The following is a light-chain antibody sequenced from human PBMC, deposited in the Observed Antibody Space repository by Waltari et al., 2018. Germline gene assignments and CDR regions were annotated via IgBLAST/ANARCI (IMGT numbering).Light chain of an antibody. CDR3: SSQSSNNVVL. CDR2: DVT. J-gene: IGLJ2*01. V-gene: IGLV2-14*01. Sequence: QSALTQPAAVSGSPGQSVTISCTGTSNDVGAYNSVSWYQEHPGQAPRVIIYDVTDRPSGVSDRFSGSKSGNTASLTISGLQAEDEADYYCSSQSSNNVVLFGGGTKLTVL. CDR1: SNDVGAYNS.